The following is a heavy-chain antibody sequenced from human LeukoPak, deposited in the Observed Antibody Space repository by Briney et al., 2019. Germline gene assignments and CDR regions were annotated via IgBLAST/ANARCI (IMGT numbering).Heavy chain of an antibody. D-gene: IGHD7-27*01. CDR3: ARTGKNWETGYGMDV. CDR2: VYYSGNT. Sequence: SETLSLTCTVSGGSIAGYYWSWIRQPPQKGLEWIGFVYYSGNTNYNPSLKSRVTISVDTSKNQFSLRLSSVTAGDAAVYYCARTGKNWETGYGMDVWGQGTTVTVSS. V-gene: IGHV4-59*01. CDR1: GGSIAGYY. J-gene: IGHJ6*02.